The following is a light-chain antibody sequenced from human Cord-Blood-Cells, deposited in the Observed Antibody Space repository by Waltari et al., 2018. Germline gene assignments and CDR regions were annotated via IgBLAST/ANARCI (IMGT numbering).Light chain of an antibody. CDR3: QAWDSSTVV. CDR2: QDS. V-gene: IGLV3-1*01. J-gene: IGLJ2*01. Sequence: SYELTQPPSVSVSPGQTASITCSGDKLGDKYACWYQQKPGQSPVLVIYQDSKRPSGIPERFYGSNSGNTATLTISGTQAMDEADYYCQAWDSSTVVFG. CDR1: KLGDKY.